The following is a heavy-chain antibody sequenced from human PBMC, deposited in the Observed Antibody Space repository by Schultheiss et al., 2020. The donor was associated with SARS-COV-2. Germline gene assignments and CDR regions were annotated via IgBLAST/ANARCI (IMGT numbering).Heavy chain of an antibody. J-gene: IGHJ4*02. CDR2: IDWDDDK. CDR1: GFSLSTSGMC. Sequence: SGPTLVKPTQTLTLTCTFSGFSLSTSGMCVSWIRQPPGKALEWLARIDWDDDKYYSTSLKTRLTISKDTSKNQVVLTMTNMDPVDTATYYCARTHQTLDDYGDSDYWGQGTLVTVSS. V-gene: IGHV2-70*11. D-gene: IGHD4-17*01. CDR3: ARTHQTLDDYGDSDY.